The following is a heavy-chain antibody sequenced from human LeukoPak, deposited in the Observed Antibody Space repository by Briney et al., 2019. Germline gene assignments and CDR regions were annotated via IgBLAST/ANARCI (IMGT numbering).Heavy chain of an antibody. D-gene: IGHD2-2*03. Sequence: GGSLRLSCAASGFTFSSCAMHWVRQAPGKGLEWVAIISYDGSNQYYADSVKGRFTISRDNSKDTLYLQMNSLRAEDTAVYYCARDGYCSSTSCYPYYYYMDVWGKGTTVTVSS. V-gene: IGHV3-30-3*01. CDR3: ARDGYCSSTSCYPYYYYMDV. J-gene: IGHJ6*03. CDR2: ISYDGSNQ. CDR1: GFTFSSCA.